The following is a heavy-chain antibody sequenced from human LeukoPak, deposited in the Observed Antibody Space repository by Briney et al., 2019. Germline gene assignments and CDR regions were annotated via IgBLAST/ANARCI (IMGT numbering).Heavy chain of an antibody. J-gene: IGHJ6*02. D-gene: IGHD1-14*01. CDR1: GDSVSSNSAA. Sequence: PSQTLSLTCAISGDSVSSNSAAWNWIRQSPSRGLEWLGRTYYRSKWYNDYAVSVKSRISINPDTSKNQFSLQLNSVTPEDTAVYYCAKSEPSQNAMDVWGQGTTVTVSS. CDR2: TYYRSKWYN. CDR3: AKSEPSQNAMDV. V-gene: IGHV6-1*01.